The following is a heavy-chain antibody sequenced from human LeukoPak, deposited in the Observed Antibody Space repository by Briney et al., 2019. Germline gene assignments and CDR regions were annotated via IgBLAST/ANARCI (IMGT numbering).Heavy chain of an antibody. CDR3: AKMAIAKGATQGRGFLQFDF. CDR1: GFTFNIFA. D-gene: IGHD3-10*01. J-gene: IGHJ4*02. Sequence: GGSLRLSCAASGFTFNIFAMSWVRQAPGKGLEWVSLISGSGGDSKSVDSVKGRFVISRDNSKNSLYLQLNSLRPEDTAVYYCAKMAIAKGATQGRGFLQFDFWGQGTLVTVSS. V-gene: IGHV3-23*01. CDR2: ISGSGGDS.